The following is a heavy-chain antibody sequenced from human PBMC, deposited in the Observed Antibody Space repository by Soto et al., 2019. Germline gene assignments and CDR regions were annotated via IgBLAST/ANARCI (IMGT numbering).Heavy chain of an antibody. Sequence: TVSGGSISSGDYYWSWIRQPPGKGLEWIGYIYYSGSTYYNPSLKSRVTISVDTSKNQFSLKLSSVTAADTAVYYCARGYYDSSGYYYYYGMDVWGQGTTVTVSS. D-gene: IGHD3-22*01. CDR3: ARGYYDSSGYYYYYGMDV. CDR1: GGSISSGDYY. CDR2: IYYSGST. J-gene: IGHJ6*02. V-gene: IGHV4-30-4*01.